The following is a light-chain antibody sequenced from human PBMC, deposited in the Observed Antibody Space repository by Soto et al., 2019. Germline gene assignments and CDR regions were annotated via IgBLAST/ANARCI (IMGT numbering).Light chain of an antibody. CDR3: QQTYNTPVT. CDR2: GAS. J-gene: IGKJ3*01. V-gene: IGKV1-39*01. CDR1: QSISGY. Sequence: DIQMTQSPASLSASVGDRVTITCRASQSISGYLNWYLQKPGKAPKHLIYGASTLQSGVPSRFTGSGSETSVTLTCSSLQPEDFGTYYCQQTYNTPVTFGPGTKVDI.